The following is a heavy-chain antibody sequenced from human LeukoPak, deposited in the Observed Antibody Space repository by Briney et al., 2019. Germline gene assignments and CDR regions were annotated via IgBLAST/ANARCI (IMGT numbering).Heavy chain of an antibody. D-gene: IGHD2/OR15-2a*01. Sequence: SETPSLTCAVFGGSFSGYHWTWIRQPPGKGLEWMGEVDHSGSTKYNSSLMSRVTISVDTSKNHYSLKLSSVTAADTAVYYCARRPDTSRNTVLGVRDYYFYMDVWGKGTTVTVSS. J-gene: IGHJ6*03. CDR2: VDHSGST. V-gene: IGHV4-34*01. CDR3: ARRPDTSRNTVLGVRDYYFYMDV. CDR1: GGSFSGYH.